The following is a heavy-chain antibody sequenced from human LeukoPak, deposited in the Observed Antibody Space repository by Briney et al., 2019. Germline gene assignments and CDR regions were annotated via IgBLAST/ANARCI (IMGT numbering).Heavy chain of an antibody. CDR3: ARDPHYYGPDY. CDR1: GFTFTSYG. V-gene: IGHV1-18*01. D-gene: IGHD3-10*01. CDR2: ISAYNGNT. J-gene: IGHJ4*02. Sequence: ASVKVSCKASGFTFTSYGISWVRQAPGQGPEWMGWISAYNGNTNYAQKLQGRVTMTTDTSTSTAYMELRSLRSDDTAVYYCARDPHYYGPDYWGQGTLVTVSS.